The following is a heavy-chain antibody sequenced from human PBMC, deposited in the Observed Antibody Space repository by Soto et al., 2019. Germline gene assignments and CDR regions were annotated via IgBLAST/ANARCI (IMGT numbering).Heavy chain of an antibody. J-gene: IGHJ5*02. CDR1: GFIFGNYA. Sequence: PGGSLRLSCVGSGFIFGNYAMSWVRQAPGKGLEWVSSITGIDGRTYYADSVKGRFTISRDNPKNTLYLQMNNLRAEDTAMFYCAKDRGPYCSGGICYPPSWFDPWGRGTLVTVSS. CDR3: AKDRGPYCSGGICYPPSWFDP. V-gene: IGHV3-23*01. D-gene: IGHD2-15*01. CDR2: ITGIDGRT.